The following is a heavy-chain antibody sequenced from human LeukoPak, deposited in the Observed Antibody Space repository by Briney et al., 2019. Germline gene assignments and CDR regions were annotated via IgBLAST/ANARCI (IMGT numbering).Heavy chain of an antibody. CDR3: ARDPGYCTNGVCTGNWFDP. J-gene: IGHJ5*02. V-gene: IGHV4-4*07. CDR1: GGSISGYY. Sequence: NPSETLSLTCTVSGGSISGYYWTWIRQPAGKGLECIGRIFTSGSSNYNPSLKSRVTMSVDKSKNQFSLKLSSVTAADTAVYYCARDPGYCTNGVCTGNWFDPWAREPWSPSPQ. CDR2: IFTSGSS. D-gene: IGHD2-8*01.